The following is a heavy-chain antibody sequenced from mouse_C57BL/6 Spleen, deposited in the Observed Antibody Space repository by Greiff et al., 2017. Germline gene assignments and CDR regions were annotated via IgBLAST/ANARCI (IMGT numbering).Heavy chain of an antibody. V-gene: IGHV2-6*01. J-gene: IGHJ4*01. D-gene: IGHD2-3*01. CDR1: GFSLTSYG. CDR2: IWGVGST. Sequence: VQLQQSGPGLVAPSQSLSITCTVSGFSLTSYGVDWVRQSPGKGLEWLGVIWGVGSTNYNSALKSRLSISKDNSKSQVFLKMNSLQTDDTAMYYCASGWLGAMDYWGQGTSVTVSS. CDR3: ASGWLGAMDY.